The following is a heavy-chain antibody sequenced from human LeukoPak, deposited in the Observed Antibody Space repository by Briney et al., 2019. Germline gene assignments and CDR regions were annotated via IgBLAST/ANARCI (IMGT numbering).Heavy chain of an antibody. Sequence: GGSLRLSCAASGFTFSSYAVHWVRQAPGRGLEWVAVISYDEINKYYADSVKGRFTISRDNSKNTMYLQMNSLRAEDTAVYYCAKELLEDYWGQGTLVTVSS. CDR1: GFTFSSYA. J-gene: IGHJ4*02. CDR2: ISYDEINK. D-gene: IGHD2-15*01. CDR3: AKELLEDY. V-gene: IGHV3-30-3*01.